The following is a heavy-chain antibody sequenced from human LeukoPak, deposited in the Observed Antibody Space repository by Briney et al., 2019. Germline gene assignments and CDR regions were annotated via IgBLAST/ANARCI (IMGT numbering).Heavy chain of an antibody. CDR1: GGTFSSYA. J-gene: IGHJ4*02. V-gene: IGHV1-18*01. Sequence: GASVKVSCKASGGTFSSYAISWVRQAPGQGLEWMGWISAYNGNTNCAQKLQGRVTMTTDTSTSTAYMELRSLRSDDTAVYYCARARLVATMIVDYWGQGTLVTVSS. D-gene: IGHD5-12*01. CDR3: ARARLVATMIVDY. CDR2: ISAYNGNT.